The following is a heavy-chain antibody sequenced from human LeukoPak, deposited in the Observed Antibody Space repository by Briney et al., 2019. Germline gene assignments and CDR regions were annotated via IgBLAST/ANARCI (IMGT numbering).Heavy chain of an antibody. V-gene: IGHV3-53*01. Sequence: PGGSLRLSCAASGFAVGSNYMSWVRQTPARGLEWVSVIYSGGGSTFYADSVKGRFTISTDNSKNTLYLQMNSLRAEDTAVYYCASLGYCSGSTCYGMDVWGQGTTVTVSS. CDR3: ASLGYCSGSTCYGMDV. D-gene: IGHD2-15*01. CDR1: GFAVGSNY. J-gene: IGHJ6*02. CDR2: IYSGGGST.